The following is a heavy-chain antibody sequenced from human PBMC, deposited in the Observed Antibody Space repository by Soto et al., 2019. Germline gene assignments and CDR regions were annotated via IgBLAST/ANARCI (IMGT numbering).Heavy chain of an antibody. D-gene: IGHD6-19*01. Sequence: GGSLRLSCAASGFTFTSYGMHWVRQAPGKGLEWVAVIWSDGSNKYYADSVKGRFTISKDNSQNTLYLQMDSLRPEDTAVYYCAKDGRGEQWLANYYYGMDVWGQGTTVTVSS. J-gene: IGHJ6*02. CDR2: IWSDGSNK. CDR3: AKDGRGEQWLANYYYGMDV. CDR1: GFTFTSYG. V-gene: IGHV3-33*06.